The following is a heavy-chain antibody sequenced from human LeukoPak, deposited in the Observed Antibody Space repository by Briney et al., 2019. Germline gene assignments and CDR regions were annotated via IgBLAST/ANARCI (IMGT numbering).Heavy chain of an antibody. V-gene: IGHV3-21*04. CDR1: GFTFSSYA. J-gene: IGHJ3*02. CDR3: AKVRVAGHDAFDI. CDR2: ISRGSDHI. Sequence: GGSLRLSCAASGFTFSSYAMNWVRRAPGKGLEWVSSISRGSDHIFYADSMKGRFTISRDNAKNSLYLQMNSLGAEDTAVYYCAKVRVAGHDAFDIWGQGTMVTVSS. D-gene: IGHD6-19*01.